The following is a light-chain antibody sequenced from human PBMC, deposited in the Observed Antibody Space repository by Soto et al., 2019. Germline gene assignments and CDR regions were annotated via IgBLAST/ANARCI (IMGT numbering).Light chain of an antibody. J-gene: IGLJ2*01. CDR3: GTWDSSLTAVL. CDR1: SSNIGKNH. CDR2: ESN. V-gene: IGLV1-51*02. Sequence: QSVLTQPPSVSAAPGQTVTISCSGSSSNIGKNHVSWYQQVPGTAPKLLIYESNKRPSGIPDRFSGSKSGTSATLGIAGLQTGDEADYYCGTWDSSLTAVLFGGGTKVTVL.